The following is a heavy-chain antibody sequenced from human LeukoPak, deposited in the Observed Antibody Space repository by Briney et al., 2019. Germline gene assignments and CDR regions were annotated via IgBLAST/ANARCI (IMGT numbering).Heavy chain of an antibody. Sequence: SETLSLTCTVSGGSISSYYWSWIRQPPGKGLEWIGYIYYSGSTNYNPSLKSRVTISVDTSKNQLSLKLSSVTAADTAVYYCARYSGSYYGYFDYWGQGTLVTVSS. CDR2: IYYSGST. J-gene: IGHJ4*02. CDR1: GGSISSYY. D-gene: IGHD1-26*01. CDR3: ARYSGSYYGYFDY. V-gene: IGHV4-59*01.